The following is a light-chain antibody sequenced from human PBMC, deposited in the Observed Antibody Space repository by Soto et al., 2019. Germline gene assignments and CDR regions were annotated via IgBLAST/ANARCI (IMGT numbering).Light chain of an antibody. CDR1: SSDVGDYNF. CDR3: SSFSGSNNYV. V-gene: IGLV2-8*01. J-gene: IGLJ1*01. Sequence: QSALTQPPSASGSPGQSVTISCTGTSSDVGDYNFVSWYQQHPGKAPKLMIYEVSERPSGVPDRFSGSKSGNTASLTVSGHQAEDDADYYCSSFSGSNNYVFGTGTKVTVL. CDR2: EVS.